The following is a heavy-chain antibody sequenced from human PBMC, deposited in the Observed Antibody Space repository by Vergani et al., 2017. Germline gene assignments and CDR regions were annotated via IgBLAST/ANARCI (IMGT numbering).Heavy chain of an antibody. V-gene: IGHV4-30-2*01. CDR1: GGPISSGGYS. CDR3: ARGTYYYXSGGYYYYYYGMDV. CDR2: IYHSGST. D-gene: IGHD3-22*01. Sequence: QLQLQESGSGLVKPSQTLSLTCAVSGGPISSGGYSWSWIRQPPGKGLEWIGYIYHSGSTDYNPSLKSRVTISVDRSKNQFSLKLSSVTAADTAVYYCARGTYYYXSGGYYYYYYGMDVWGQGP. J-gene: IGHJ6*01.